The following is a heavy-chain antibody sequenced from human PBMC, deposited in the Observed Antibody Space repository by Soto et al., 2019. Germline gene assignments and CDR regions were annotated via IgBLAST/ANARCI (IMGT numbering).Heavy chain of an antibody. V-gene: IGHV1-18*01. CDR1: RYTFTSYG. CDR3: ARDWSRYYDSSGLMWFY. CDR2: ISAHNGDT. J-gene: IGHJ4*02. Sequence: ASVKVSCKASRYTFTSYGISWVRQAPGQGLEWVGWISAHNGDTRYVQNLQGRITMTTDTFTNTAYMELTSLTSDDTAVYYCARDWSRYYDSSGLMWFYWGQGTLVTVSS. D-gene: IGHD3-22*01.